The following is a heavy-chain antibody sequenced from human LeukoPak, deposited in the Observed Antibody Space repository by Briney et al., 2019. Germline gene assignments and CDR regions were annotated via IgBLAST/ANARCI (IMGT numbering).Heavy chain of an antibody. CDR2: RNPNSGNT. V-gene: IGHV1-8*03. Sequence: ASVKVSCKASGYTFTSYDINWVRQATGQGLEWMGWRNPNSGNTGYAQKFQGRVTITRNTSISTAYMELSSLRSEDTAVYYCARGVLRFLEWLLITTHPGLGYYYMDVWGKGTTVTVSS. CDR3: ARGVLRFLEWLLITTHPGLGYYYMDV. J-gene: IGHJ6*03. CDR1: GYTFTSYD. D-gene: IGHD3-3*01.